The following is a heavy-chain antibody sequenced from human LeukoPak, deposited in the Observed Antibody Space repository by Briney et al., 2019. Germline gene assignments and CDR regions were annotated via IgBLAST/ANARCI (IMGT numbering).Heavy chain of an antibody. CDR2: IYHSGST. J-gene: IGHJ3*02. CDR3: ARALESIAARQYAFDI. Sequence: PSGTLSLTCAVSGGSISSSNWWSWVREPPGKGLEWIGEIYHSGSTNYNPSLKSRVTISVDKSKNQFSLKLSSVTAADTAVYYCARALESIAARQYAFDIWGQGTMVTVSS. CDR1: GGSISSSNW. V-gene: IGHV4-4*02. D-gene: IGHD6-6*01.